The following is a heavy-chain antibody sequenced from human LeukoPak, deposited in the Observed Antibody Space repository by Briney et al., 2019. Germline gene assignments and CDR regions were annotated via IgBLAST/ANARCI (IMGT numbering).Heavy chain of an antibody. D-gene: IGHD6-6*01. J-gene: IGHJ6*03. V-gene: IGHV1-69*05. CDR3: ARDKLSASPYYYYMDV. CDR2: IIPIFGTA. CDR1: GYTFTGYY. Sequence: SVKVSCKASGYTFTGYYMHWVRQAPGQGLEWMGRIIPIFGTANYAQKFQGRVTITTDESTSTAYMELSSLRSEDTAVYYCARDKLSASPYYYYMDVWGKGTTVTVSS.